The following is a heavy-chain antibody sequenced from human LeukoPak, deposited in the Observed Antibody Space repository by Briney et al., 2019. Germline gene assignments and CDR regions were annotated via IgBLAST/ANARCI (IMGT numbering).Heavy chain of an antibody. CDR3: TRVGYIDEGIDY. D-gene: IGHD5-24*01. V-gene: IGHV3-7*04. CDR1: GFPFSSYW. CDR2: IRQDGSKK. J-gene: IGHJ4*02. Sequence: GGSLRLSCVASGFPFSSYWMTWVRQAPGKGLEWVANIRQDGSKKSYVDSVKGRFTTSRDNAKNSLYLQMNSLRAEDTAIYYCTRVGYIDEGIDYWGQGTLVTVSS.